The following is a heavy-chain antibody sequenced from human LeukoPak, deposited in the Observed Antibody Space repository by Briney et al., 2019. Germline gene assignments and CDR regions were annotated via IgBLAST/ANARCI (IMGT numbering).Heavy chain of an antibody. V-gene: IGHV1-69*13. D-gene: IGHD3-3*01. CDR2: IIPLFGKP. CDR1: GGTFNNFA. CDR3: ARGPPITVVGIVMHNWFDP. J-gene: IGHJ5*02. Sequence: SVKVSCKASGGTFNNFAINWVRQAPGERPEWMGRIIPLFGKPEYAHKFQGRVDITADQSTDTVSMEMSSLTSEDTAVFYCARGPPITVVGIVMHNWFDPWGQGTLVAVSS.